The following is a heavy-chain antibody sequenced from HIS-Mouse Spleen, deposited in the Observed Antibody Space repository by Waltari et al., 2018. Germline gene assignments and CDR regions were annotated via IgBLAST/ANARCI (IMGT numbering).Heavy chain of an antibody. CDR3: AREIPYSSSWYDWYFDL. J-gene: IGHJ2*01. CDR1: GGSISSSSYY. CDR2: IYYSGNT. D-gene: IGHD6-13*01. V-gene: IGHV4-39*07. Sequence: QLQLQESGPGLVKPSETLSLTCTVSGGSISSSSYYWGWIRQPPGKGLEWSGSIYYSGNTCYNPSLKSRVTISVDTSKNQFSLKLSSVNAADTAVYYCAREIPYSSSWYDWYFDLWGRGTLVTVSS.